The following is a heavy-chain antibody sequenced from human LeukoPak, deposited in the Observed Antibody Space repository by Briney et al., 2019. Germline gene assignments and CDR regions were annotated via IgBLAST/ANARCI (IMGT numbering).Heavy chain of an antibody. CDR1: SGSFSGYY. CDR2: LYYGGST. V-gene: IGHV4-59*01. D-gene: IGHD6-19*01. CDR3: ARAGRSDRSNSYYYDMDV. Sequence: PSETLSLTYAVYSGSFSGYYWSWIRQPPGKGLEWIGFLYYGGSTRYNPSLESRVTISVDRSQIQFSLKLTSVTAADTAVYYCARAGRSDRSNSYYYDMDVWGPGITVTVSS. J-gene: IGHJ6*02.